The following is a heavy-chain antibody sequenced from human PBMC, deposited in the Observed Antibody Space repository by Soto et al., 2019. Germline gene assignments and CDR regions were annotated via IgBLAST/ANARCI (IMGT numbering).Heavy chain of an antibody. V-gene: IGHV1-69*12. D-gene: IGHD3-16*02. CDR3: ARNRFKDDYVWGSYRYTQAFDI. Sequence: QVQLVQSGAEVKKPGSSVKVSCKASGGTFSSYAISWVRQAPGQGLEWMGGIIPIFGTANYAQKFQGRVTITADESTSTAYMELSSLRSEDTAVYYCARNRFKDDYVWGSYRYTQAFDIWGQGTMVTVSS. CDR2: IIPIFGTA. J-gene: IGHJ3*02. CDR1: GGTFSSYA.